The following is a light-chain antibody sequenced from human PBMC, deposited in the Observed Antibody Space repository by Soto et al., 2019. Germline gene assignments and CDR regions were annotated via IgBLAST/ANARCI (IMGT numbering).Light chain of an antibody. V-gene: IGKV2-30*01. Sequence: VVMTQSPLSLPVTLGQPASISCKSSQTFVYRDGNTYLNWIQQRPGQSPRRLIYQVSHRDSGVPDRFCGSGSGTDFTLKISRVEAEDVGVYYCVQGTHWPPFTFGQGTKLEIK. CDR2: QVS. CDR1: QTFVYRDGNTY. CDR3: VQGTHWPPFT. J-gene: IGKJ2*01.